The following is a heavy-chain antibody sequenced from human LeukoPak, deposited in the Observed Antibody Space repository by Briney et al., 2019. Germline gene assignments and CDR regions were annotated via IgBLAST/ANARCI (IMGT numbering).Heavy chain of an antibody. CDR2: ISGSGGST. V-gene: IGHV3-23*01. Sequence: QPGRSLRLSCAASGFTFDDYAMSWVRQAPGKGLEWVSAISGSGGSTYYADSVKGRFTISRDNSKNTLYLQMNSLRAEDTAVYYCAKYRSIAAPYPATCFDYWGQGTLVTVSS. D-gene: IGHD6-6*01. J-gene: IGHJ4*02. CDR3: AKYRSIAAPYPATCFDY. CDR1: GFTFDDYA.